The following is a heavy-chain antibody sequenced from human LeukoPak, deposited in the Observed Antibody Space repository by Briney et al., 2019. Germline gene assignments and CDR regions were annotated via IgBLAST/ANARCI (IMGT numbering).Heavy chain of an antibody. V-gene: IGHV4-39*07. Sequence: PSETLSLTCTVSGGSISSSSYYWGWIRQPPGKGLEWIGSIYYSGSTYYNPSLKSRVTISVDTSKNQFSLKLSSVTAADTAVYYCASFWAYYDILTGYRDYWGQGTLVTVSS. J-gene: IGHJ4*02. CDR3: ASFWAYYDILTGYRDY. CDR2: IYYSGST. D-gene: IGHD3-9*01. CDR1: GGSISSSSYY.